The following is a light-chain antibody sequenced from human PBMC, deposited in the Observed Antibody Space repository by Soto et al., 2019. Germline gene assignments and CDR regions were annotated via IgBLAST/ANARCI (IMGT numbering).Light chain of an antibody. CDR3: QQYGSSPLT. CDR1: QSVSSSY. J-gene: IGKJ4*01. CDR2: GAS. Sequence: EIVLTQSPGTLSLSPGERATLSCRASQSVSSSYLAWYQQKPGQAPRLLIYGASSRATDIPDRFSGSGSRTDFTLTISRLEPEDFAVYYCQQYGSSPLTFGGGTKVEIK. V-gene: IGKV3-20*01.